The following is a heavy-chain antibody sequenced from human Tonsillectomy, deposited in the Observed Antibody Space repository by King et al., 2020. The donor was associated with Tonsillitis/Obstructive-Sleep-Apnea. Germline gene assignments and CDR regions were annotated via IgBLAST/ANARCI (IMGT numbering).Heavy chain of an antibody. CDR3: ARGDYEAWTLIDL. V-gene: IGHV3-30*04. CDR2: ISYDGSNK. J-gene: IGHJ5*02. D-gene: IGHD4-17*01. CDR1: GFTFSTYA. Sequence: VQLVESGGGVVQPGRSLRLSCAASGFTFSTYAMHWVRQAPGKGLEWVAVISYDGSNKYYADSVKGRFSISRDNSKNTLYLQMNSLRAEDTAVYYCARGDYEAWTLIDLWGQGTLVTVSS.